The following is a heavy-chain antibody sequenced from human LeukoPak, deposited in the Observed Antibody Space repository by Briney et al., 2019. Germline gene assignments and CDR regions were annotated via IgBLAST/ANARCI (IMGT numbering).Heavy chain of an antibody. CDR1: GYXFIAYY. J-gene: IGHJ4*02. D-gene: IGHD2-15*01. V-gene: IGHV1-2*02. CDR3: ARGPYCSGGSCYSDY. Sequence: ASVKVSCTASGYXFIAYYIHWVRQAPGQGLEWMGWINPNTGGANYAREFKGRVTLTRDTSSTTAYMELSRLRPDDTAMYYCARGPYCSGGSCYSDYWGQGTLVTVSS. CDR2: INPNTGGA.